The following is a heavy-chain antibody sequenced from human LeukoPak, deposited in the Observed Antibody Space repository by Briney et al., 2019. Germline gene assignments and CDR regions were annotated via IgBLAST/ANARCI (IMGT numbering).Heavy chain of an antibody. CDR3: ARETTYYYDSSGYFFDY. D-gene: IGHD3-22*01. J-gene: IGHJ4*02. CDR2: IIPIFGTA. CDR1: GGTFSSYA. V-gene: IGHV1-69*13. Sequence: ASVKVSCKASGGTFSSYAISWVRRAPGQGLEWMGGIIPIFGTANYAQKFQGRVTITADESTSTAYMELSSLRSEDTAVYYCARETTYYYDSSGYFFDYWGQGTLVTVSS.